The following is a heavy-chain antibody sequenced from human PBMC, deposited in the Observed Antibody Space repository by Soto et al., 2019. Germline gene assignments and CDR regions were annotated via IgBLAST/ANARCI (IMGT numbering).Heavy chain of an antibody. Sequence: GGSLRLSCAASGFTFSSYAMHWVRQAPGKGLEWVANIKQDGSEKYYVDSVKGRFTISRDSAKNSLYLQMNSLRAEDTAVYYCAREYYYGSCLDYWGQGTLVTVSS. V-gene: IGHV3-7*04. CDR3: AREYYYGSCLDY. J-gene: IGHJ4*02. CDR1: GFTFSSYA. CDR2: IKQDGSEK. D-gene: IGHD3-10*01.